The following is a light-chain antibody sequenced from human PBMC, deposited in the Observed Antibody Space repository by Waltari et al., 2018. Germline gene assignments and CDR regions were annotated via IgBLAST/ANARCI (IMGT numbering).Light chain of an antibody. J-gene: IGKJ2*01. CDR2: KSF. V-gene: IGKV1-5*03. Sequence: DIQMTQSPSTLSASVGDRVTITYRASPSSSNWLAWYQQKPGKAPKVLIYKSFSLQSGVPSRFSGSGSETEFTLTISSLQPDDFATYYCQQYNISPYTFGQGTTLEI. CDR3: QQYNISPYT. CDR1: PSSSNW.